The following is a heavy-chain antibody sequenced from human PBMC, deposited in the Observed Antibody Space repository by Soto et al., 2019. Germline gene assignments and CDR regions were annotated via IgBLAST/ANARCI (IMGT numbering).Heavy chain of an antibody. CDR3: ARNKMYYDNSGNYSHDGFDI. Sequence: ASETLSLTCAVSGYSISRGFYWGWIRQSPGKGLEWIGSIYHTGNTYYNASLRSRVTISVDTSKNQFSLKLTSVTAADTAVYYCARNKMYYDNSGNYSHDGFDIWGQGTMVTVS. CDR2: IYHTGNT. J-gene: IGHJ3*02. V-gene: IGHV4-38-2*01. D-gene: IGHD3-22*01. CDR1: GYSISRGFY.